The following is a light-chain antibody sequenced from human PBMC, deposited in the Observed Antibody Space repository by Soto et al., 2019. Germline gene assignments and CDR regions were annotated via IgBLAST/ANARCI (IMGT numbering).Light chain of an antibody. CDR1: QSVSSSY. CDR2: GAS. J-gene: IGKJ1*01. V-gene: IGKV3-20*01. Sequence: EIVLTQSPGTLCLSPGQRATLSCRASQSVSSSYLAWYQPKPGQAPRLLIYGASSRATGIPDRFSGSGSGTDFTLTISRLEPEDFAVYYCHQYGSSPAWTFGQGTKVDI. CDR3: HQYGSSPAWT.